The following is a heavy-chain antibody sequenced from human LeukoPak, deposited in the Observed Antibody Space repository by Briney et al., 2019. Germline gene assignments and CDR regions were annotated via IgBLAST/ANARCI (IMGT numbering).Heavy chain of an antibody. V-gene: IGHV3-33*01. Sequence: GGSLRLSCAAPGFSFNTYAMHWVRQAPGQGLEWVALIWHDGSHKFYSNSVRGQFTISRDNSKNTVYLQMNNLRPEDTAVYYCAREIFGSGSCPDFWGQGTLVTVSS. D-gene: IGHD3-10*01. J-gene: IGHJ4*02. CDR3: AREIFGSGSCPDF. CDR2: IWHDGSHK. CDR1: GFSFNTYA.